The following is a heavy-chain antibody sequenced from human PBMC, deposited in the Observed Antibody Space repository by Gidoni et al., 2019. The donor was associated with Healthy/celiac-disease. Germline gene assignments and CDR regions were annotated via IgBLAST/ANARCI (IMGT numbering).Heavy chain of an antibody. V-gene: IGHV4-59*01. Sequence: QVHLQESGPGLVKPSETLSLTCTASGGSISRSYCSWIRQPPGKGLEWLGYIYYSGSTNYNPSLKSRVTISVDTSKNKFSLKLSYVTAADTAVYYCARGWGYCSGGSCYRPENWFDPWGKGTLVTVSS. J-gene: IGHJ5*02. D-gene: IGHD2-15*01. CDR1: GGSISRSY. CDR3: ARGWGYCSGGSCYRPENWFDP. CDR2: IYYSGST.